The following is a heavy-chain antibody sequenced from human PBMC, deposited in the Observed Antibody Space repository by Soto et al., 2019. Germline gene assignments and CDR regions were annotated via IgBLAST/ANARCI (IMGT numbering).Heavy chain of an antibody. D-gene: IGHD6-19*01. V-gene: IGHV1-18*01. CDR2: ISGYNGNI. J-gene: IGHJ6*02. CDR3: ARGHERQQWFVRHYYYGMEV. CDR1: GYTFSSYG. Sequence: GASVKVSCKASGYTFSSYGIHWVRQAPGQGLEWMGWISGYNGNINYVEKFQGRVSMTTDTSTSTAYMELRSLGSDDTAIYYCARGHERQQWFVRHYYYGMEVWGQGTTVTVSS.